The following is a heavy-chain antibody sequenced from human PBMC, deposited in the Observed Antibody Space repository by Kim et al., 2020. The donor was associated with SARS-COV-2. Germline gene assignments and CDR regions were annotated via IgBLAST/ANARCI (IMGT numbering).Heavy chain of an antibody. CDR3: ARGFRRWLREQWLVE. J-gene: IGHJ4*02. D-gene: IGHD6-19*01. Sequence: QKFKGRVTITADESTSTAYMELSSLRSEDTAVYYCARGFRRWLREQWLVEWGQGTLVTVSS. V-gene: IGHV1-69*01.